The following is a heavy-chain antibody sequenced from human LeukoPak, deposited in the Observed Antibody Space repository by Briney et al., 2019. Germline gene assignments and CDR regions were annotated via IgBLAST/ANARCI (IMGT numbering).Heavy chain of an antibody. D-gene: IGHD3-3*01. CDR2: ISSSSSYI. CDR1: GFTFSNYG. Sequence: GGSLRLSCVASGFTFSNYGMHWVRQAPGKGLEWVSSISSSSSYIYYADSVKGRFTISRDNAKNSLYLQMNSLRAEDTAVYYCARAIITIFGVVIPPADYWGQGTLVTVSS. CDR3: ARAIITIFGVVIPPADY. J-gene: IGHJ4*02. V-gene: IGHV3-21*01.